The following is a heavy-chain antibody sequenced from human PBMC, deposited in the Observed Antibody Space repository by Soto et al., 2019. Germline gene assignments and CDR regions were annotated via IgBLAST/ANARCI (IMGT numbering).Heavy chain of an antibody. CDR3: AKEGVYSGYDTSYFDY. CDR1: GFTFSSDA. J-gene: IGHJ4*02. V-gene: IGHV3-23*01. D-gene: IGHD5-12*01. Sequence: EVQLLESGGGLVQPGGSLRLSCAASGFTFSSDAMSWVRQAPGKGLEWVSAISGRGGSTYYADSVKGRFTISRDKSKNTLYLQMNSMRAEDTAVDYCAKEGVYSGYDTSYFDYWGQGTLVTVSS. CDR2: ISGRGGST.